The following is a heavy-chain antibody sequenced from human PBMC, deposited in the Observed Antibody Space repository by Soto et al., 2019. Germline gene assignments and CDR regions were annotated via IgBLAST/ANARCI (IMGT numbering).Heavy chain of an antibody. V-gene: IGHV2-5*02. Sequence: QITLKESGPTLVKPTQTLTLTCTFSGFSLTTSAVGVGWIRQPPGKALEWLALIYWDDDKRFSPSLKSRLTITKDTSKNQVVLTMTSMDPMDTGTYYCAYSNDDSSGYYAVDWGQGILVTVSS. CDR1: GFSLTTSAVG. J-gene: IGHJ4*02. CDR3: AYSNDDSSGYYAVD. CDR2: IYWDDDK. D-gene: IGHD3-22*01.